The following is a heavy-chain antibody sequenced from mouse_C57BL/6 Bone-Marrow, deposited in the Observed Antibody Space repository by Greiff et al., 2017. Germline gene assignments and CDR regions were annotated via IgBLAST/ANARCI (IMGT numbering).Heavy chain of an antibody. CDR1: GYTSTSYW. V-gene: IGHV1-53*01. J-gene: IGHJ3*01. Sequence: VQLQQPGTELVKPGASVKLSCKASGYTSTSYWMHWVKQRPGQGLEWIGNINPSNGGTNYNEKFKSKATLTVDKSSSTAYMQLSSLTSEDSAVYYCARSRWLLLWFAYWGQGTLVTVSA. CDR3: ARSRWLLLWFAY. CDR2: INPSNGGT. D-gene: IGHD2-3*01.